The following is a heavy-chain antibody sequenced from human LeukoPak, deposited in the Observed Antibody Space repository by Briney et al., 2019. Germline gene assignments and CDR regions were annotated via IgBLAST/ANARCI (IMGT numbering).Heavy chain of an antibody. Sequence: SETLSLTCTVSGGSISSSSYYWGWIRQPPGKGLEWIGSIYYSGSTHYNPSLKSRVTISVDTSKNQFSPKLSSVTAADTAVYYCAGGYSILTGYFDYWGQGTLVTVSS. CDR1: GGSISSSSYY. V-gene: IGHV4-39*01. D-gene: IGHD3-9*01. CDR3: AGGYSILTGYFDY. CDR2: IYYSGST. J-gene: IGHJ4*02.